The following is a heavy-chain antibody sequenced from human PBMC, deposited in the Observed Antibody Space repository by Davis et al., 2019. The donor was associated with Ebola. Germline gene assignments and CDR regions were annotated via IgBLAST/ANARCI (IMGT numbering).Heavy chain of an antibody. CDR2: IRYDGSNK. Sequence: GESLKISCAASGFTFSSYGMHWVRQAPGKGLEWVAFIRYDGSNKYYADSVKGRFTISRDNSKNTLYLQMNSLRAEDTAVYYCAKDLIAVAGNFDYWGQGTLVTVSS. V-gene: IGHV3-30*02. J-gene: IGHJ4*02. CDR1: GFTFSSYG. CDR3: AKDLIAVAGNFDY. D-gene: IGHD6-19*01.